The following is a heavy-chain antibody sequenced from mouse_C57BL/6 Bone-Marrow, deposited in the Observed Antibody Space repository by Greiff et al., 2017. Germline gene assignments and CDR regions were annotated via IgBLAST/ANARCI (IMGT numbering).Heavy chain of an antibody. CDR3: ARPYDYGSSYFDY. CDR2: IYPGSGST. V-gene: IGHV1-55*01. CDR1: GYTFTSYW. J-gene: IGHJ2*01. D-gene: IGHD1-1*01. Sequence: QVQLQQPGAELVKPGASVKMSCKASGYTFTSYWITWVKQRPGQGLEWIGDIYPGSGSTNYNEKFKSKATLTVDTSSSKAYMKLSSLTSEDSAVYYCARPYDYGSSYFDYWGQGTTLTVSS.